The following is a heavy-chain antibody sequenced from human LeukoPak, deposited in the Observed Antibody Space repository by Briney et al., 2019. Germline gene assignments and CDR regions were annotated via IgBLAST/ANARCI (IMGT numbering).Heavy chain of an antibody. Sequence: SETLSLTCTVSNVSINNYYWSWIRQPPGKGLKWIGYIYYTGITTYNPSFYSRVTVSVDTSKNQFSLKLSSVTAADTAVYYCAGSIVGATYYYYYYMDVWGKGTTVTVSS. D-gene: IGHD1-26*01. J-gene: IGHJ6*03. CDR3: AGSIVGATYYYYYYMDV. CDR1: NVSINNYY. V-gene: IGHV4-59*08. CDR2: IYYTGIT.